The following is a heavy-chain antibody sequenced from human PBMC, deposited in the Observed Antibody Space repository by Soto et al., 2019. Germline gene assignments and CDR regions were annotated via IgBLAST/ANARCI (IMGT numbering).Heavy chain of an antibody. V-gene: IGHV4-31*03. Sequence: QVQLQESGPGLVKTSQTLALTCTVSGGSIGSAGYYLSWIRHHPGTGLEWIGYIYYSGNTNYNPSLESRVTLSLDPSKNQFALKLSSVTAADTAVYYCARETVVIANVFDSLGQGTLVTVSS. CDR3: ARETVVIANVFDS. CDR2: IYYSGNT. D-gene: IGHD3-22*01. J-gene: IGHJ4*02. CDR1: GGSIGSAGYY.